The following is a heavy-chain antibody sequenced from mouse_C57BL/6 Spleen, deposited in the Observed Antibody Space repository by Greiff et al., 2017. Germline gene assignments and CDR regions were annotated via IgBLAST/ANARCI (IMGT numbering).Heavy chain of an antibody. Sequence: DVKLQESGRGLVKPGGSLKLSCAASGFTFSDYGMHWVRQAPEKGLEWVAYISSGSSTIYYADTVKGRFTFSRDNAENTLFLQMTRLRSEDTAMYYCARPHNSYYLAWFAYWGQGTLVTVSA. D-gene: IGHD2-12*01. CDR2: ISSGSSTI. CDR1: GFTFSDYG. CDR3: ARPHNSYYLAWFAY. J-gene: IGHJ3*01. V-gene: IGHV5-17*01.